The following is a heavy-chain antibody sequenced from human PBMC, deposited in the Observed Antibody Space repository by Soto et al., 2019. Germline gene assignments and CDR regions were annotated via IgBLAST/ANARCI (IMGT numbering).Heavy chain of an antibody. J-gene: IGHJ6*02. CDR2: ILYDGSDK. V-gene: IGHV3-30*18. Sequence: QVQLVESGGGVVQPGTSLRLSCAASGFTFGNYGMHWVRQPPGKGLEWMSSILYDGSDKYYADSVKGRFTISRDDSKNTVYLQMDSLRPDDTAVYYCAKWGEVSHKPGGNYYYGMDVWGQGTTVTVAS. D-gene: IGHD3-16*01. CDR1: GFTFGNYG. CDR3: AKWGEVSHKPGGNYYYGMDV.